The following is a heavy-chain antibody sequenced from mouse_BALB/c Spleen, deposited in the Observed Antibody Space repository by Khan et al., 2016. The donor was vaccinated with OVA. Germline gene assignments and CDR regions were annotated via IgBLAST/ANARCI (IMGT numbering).Heavy chain of an antibody. D-gene: IGHD2-14*01. CDR1: GFSLSRYN. CDR2: IWGGGGT. V-gene: IGHV2-6-4*01. Sequence: QVQLKESGPGLVAPSQSLSITCTVSGFSLSRYNIHWVRQPPGKGLEWLGMIWGGGGTDYNSTLKSRLSIRKDNSKSQVLLKMNSLQTDDPAMYYCARAYYRYDGYYAMDYWGQGTSVTVSS. J-gene: IGHJ4*01. CDR3: ARAYYRYDGYYAMDY.